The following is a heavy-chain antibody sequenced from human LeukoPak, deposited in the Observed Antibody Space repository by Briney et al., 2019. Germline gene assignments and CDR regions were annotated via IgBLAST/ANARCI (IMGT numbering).Heavy chain of an antibody. CDR3: AKDVGERYYFDY. CDR1: GFTSTNYG. CDR2: ISYDGRNK. V-gene: IGHV3-30*18. J-gene: IGHJ4*02. Sequence: PGGSLRLSCAASGFTSTNYGMHWVRQAPGKGLEWVAVISYDGRNKYYTDSVKGRFTISRDNSKNTLYLQMNSLRAEDTAVYYCAKDVGERYYFDYWGQGTLVTVSS.